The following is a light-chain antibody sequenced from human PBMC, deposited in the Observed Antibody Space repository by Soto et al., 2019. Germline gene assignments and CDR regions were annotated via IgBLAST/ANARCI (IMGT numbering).Light chain of an antibody. CDR2: GES. J-gene: IGKJ1*01. CDR1: QSVRSTY. V-gene: IGKV3-20*01. CDR3: QQYGSSGT. Sequence: EIVMTQSPATLSVSPGERATLSCRASQSVRSTYLAWYQQKPGQAPRLLIYGESNRATGIPDRFSGSGSGTDFTLTISRLEPEDFAVYYCQQYGSSGTVGQGTKVDIK.